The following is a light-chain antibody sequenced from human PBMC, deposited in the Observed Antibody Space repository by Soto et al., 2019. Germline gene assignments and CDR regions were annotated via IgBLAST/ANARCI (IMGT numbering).Light chain of an antibody. V-gene: IGKV1-39*01. J-gene: IGKJ1*01. Sequence: DIQMTQSPSSLSASVGDRVTITCRASQGISTYLNWYQQKPGKAPKLLIYAASSLQSGVPSRFSGSGSEQDFTLTISSLQPEDFATYSCQQSYSTTWTFGQGTKVEIK. CDR2: AAS. CDR1: QGISTY. CDR3: QQSYSTTWT.